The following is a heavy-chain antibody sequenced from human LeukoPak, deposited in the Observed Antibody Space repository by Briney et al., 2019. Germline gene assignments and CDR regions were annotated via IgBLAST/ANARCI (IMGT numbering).Heavy chain of an antibody. D-gene: IGHD3-22*01. V-gene: IGHV4-39*01. J-gene: IGHJ4*02. CDR1: GVSISSSSYY. CDR3: ARSSITMIIDY. CDR2: IYYSGST. Sequence: SETLSLTCTVSGVSISSSSYYWGWIRQPPGKGLEWIGSIYYSGSTYYNPSLKSRVTISVDTSKNQFSLKLSSVTAADTAVYYCARSSITMIIDYWGQGTLVTVSS.